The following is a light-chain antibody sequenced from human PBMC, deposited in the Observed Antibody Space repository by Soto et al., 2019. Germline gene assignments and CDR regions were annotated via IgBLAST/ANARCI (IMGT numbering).Light chain of an antibody. CDR3: QQYNSWLWT. Sequence: IVMTQSPATLSVSPGDRVTLSCRASQSVSSDLAWYQQRPGQAPRLLIYGASTRATGIPARFSGSGSGTEFTLIISSLQSEDSAVYYCQQYNSWLWTFGQGTKVDIK. CDR1: QSVSSD. V-gene: IGKV3-15*01. CDR2: GAS. J-gene: IGKJ1*01.